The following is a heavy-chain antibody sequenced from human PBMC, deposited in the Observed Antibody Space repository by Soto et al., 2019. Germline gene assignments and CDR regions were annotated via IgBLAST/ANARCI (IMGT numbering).Heavy chain of an antibody. J-gene: IGHJ5*02. CDR1: GYTLTELS. Sequence: GASVKVSCKVSGYTLTELSMHWVRQAPGKGLEWMGGFDPEDGETIYAQKFQGRVTMTEDTPTDTAYMELSSLRSEDTAVYYCATGSSGYYWFDPWGQGTLVTVSS. V-gene: IGHV1-24*01. CDR2: FDPEDGET. CDR3: ATGSSGYYWFDP. D-gene: IGHD3-22*01.